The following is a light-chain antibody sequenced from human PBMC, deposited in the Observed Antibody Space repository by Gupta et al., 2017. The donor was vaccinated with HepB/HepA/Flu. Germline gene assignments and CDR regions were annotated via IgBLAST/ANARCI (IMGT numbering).Light chain of an antibody. Sequence: DIQMTQSPSSLSASVGDRVTITCQASQDISNYLNWYQQKPGKAPKLLIYDASNLETGVPSRFSGSGSGTDFTFTISSLQPEDIATYYCQQEDNLSRTFGGGTKVEIK. CDR3: QQEDNLSRT. J-gene: IGKJ4*01. V-gene: IGKV1-33*01. CDR1: QDISNY. CDR2: DAS.